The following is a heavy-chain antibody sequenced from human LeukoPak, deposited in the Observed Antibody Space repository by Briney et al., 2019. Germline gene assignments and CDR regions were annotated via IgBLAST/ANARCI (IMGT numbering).Heavy chain of an antibody. J-gene: IGHJ5*02. CDR1: GGSFSGYY. V-gene: IGHV4-34*01. Sequence: SETLSLACADYGGSFSGYYWSWIGQPPGKGLEGIREINHSGSTNYNPSLKSRVTISVDRSKNQFSLKLSSVTAADTAVYYCAREGSNCSSTSCFPPSGQGTLVTVSS. D-gene: IGHD2-2*01. CDR3: AREGSNCSSTSCFPP. CDR2: INHSGST.